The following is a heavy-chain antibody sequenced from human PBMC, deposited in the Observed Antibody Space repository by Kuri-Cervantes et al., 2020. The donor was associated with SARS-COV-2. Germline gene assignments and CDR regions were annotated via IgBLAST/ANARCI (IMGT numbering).Heavy chain of an antibody. Sequence: GGSLRLSCAASGFTFSSYAMSWVRQAPGKGPEWVSAISGSGGSTYYADSVKGRFTISRDNSKNTLYLQMNSLRAEDTAVYYCAKGGPYYYETGWFDPWGQGTLVTVSS. CDR2: ISGSGGST. V-gene: IGHV3-23*01. D-gene: IGHD3-22*01. CDR3: AKGGPYYYETGWFDP. CDR1: GFTFSSYA. J-gene: IGHJ5*02.